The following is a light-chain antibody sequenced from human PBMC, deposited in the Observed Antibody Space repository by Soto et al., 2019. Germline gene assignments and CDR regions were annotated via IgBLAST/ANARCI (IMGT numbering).Light chain of an antibody. J-gene: IGKJ4*01. V-gene: IGKV3-20*01. Sequence: GRVALVACRTSKSVSSSLAWYQQKPGQAPRLLIYGASSRATGIPARFSGRGSGTDLTLTSRRLEPEDFAVHHCQEYGSSPPLTCAGGTKVDI. CDR3: QEYGSSPPLT. CDR2: GAS. CDR1: KSVSSS.